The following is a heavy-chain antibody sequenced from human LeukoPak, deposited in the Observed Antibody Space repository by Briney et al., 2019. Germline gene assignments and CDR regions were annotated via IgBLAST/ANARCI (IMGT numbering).Heavy chain of an antibody. CDR3: AKGRACTNGVCHFDY. CDR1: GFTFSSYD. J-gene: IGHJ4*02. D-gene: IGHD2-8*01. CDR2: ISTSGGST. V-gene: IGHV3-23*01. Sequence: GGSPRLCCAASGFTFSSYDMSWVRQAPGKGLEWVSVISTSGGSTYHADSVKGRFIISRDNSKNTLYLQMNSLRAEDTAAYYCAKGRACTNGVCHFDYWGRGTLVTVSS.